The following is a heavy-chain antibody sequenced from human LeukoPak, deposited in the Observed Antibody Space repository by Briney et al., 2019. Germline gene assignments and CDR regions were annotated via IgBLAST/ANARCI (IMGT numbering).Heavy chain of an antibody. D-gene: IGHD1-1*01. J-gene: IGHJ4*02. CDR1: GVSISNFD. Sequence: KPSETLSLTCTASGVSISNFDWRWIRQSAGKGLEWIGRIYPSGSTHSNPSLKSRVTMSLDTSKNQFSLVLSSVTAADTDVYYCARLRPNSNDGTFDYWGQGTLVTVSS. V-gene: IGHV4-4*07. CDR2: IYPSGST. CDR3: ARLRPNSNDGTFDY.